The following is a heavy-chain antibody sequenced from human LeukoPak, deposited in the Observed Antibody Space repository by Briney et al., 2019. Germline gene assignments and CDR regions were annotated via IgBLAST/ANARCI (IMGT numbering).Heavy chain of an antibody. CDR2: IRYDGSNK. Sequence: GGSLRLPCAASGFTFSSYGMHWVRQAPGKGLEWVAFIRYDGSNKYYADSVKGRFTISRDNSKNTLYLQMNSLRAEDTAVYYCAKDLEGAAASFDCWGQGTLVTVSS. D-gene: IGHD6-13*01. CDR3: AKDLEGAAASFDC. J-gene: IGHJ4*02. V-gene: IGHV3-30*02. CDR1: GFTFSSYG.